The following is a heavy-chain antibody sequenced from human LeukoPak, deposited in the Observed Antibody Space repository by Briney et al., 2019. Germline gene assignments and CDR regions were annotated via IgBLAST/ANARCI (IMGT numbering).Heavy chain of an antibody. CDR1: GGSISSSYW. D-gene: IGHD2-2*02. V-gene: IGHV4-4*02. J-gene: IGHJ6*03. CDR2: IYHSGST. Sequence: PSGTLSLTCAVSGGSISSSYWWSWVRQPPGKGLEWIGEIYHSGSTYYNPSLKSRVTISVDTSKNQFSLKLSSVTAADTAVYYCARDLLNRIPPYYYMDVWGRGITVTVSS. CDR3: ARDLLNRIPPYYYMDV.